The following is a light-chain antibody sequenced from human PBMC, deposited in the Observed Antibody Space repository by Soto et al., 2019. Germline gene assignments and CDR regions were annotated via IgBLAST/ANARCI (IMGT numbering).Light chain of an antibody. CDR1: QSVSSSD. V-gene: IGKV3-20*01. CDR2: GVS. CDR3: QQYGSSRWT. J-gene: IGKJ1*01. Sequence: EIVLTQSPGTLSLSPGERATLSCRASQSVSSSDLAWYPQKPGQAPRLLIYGVSSRATGIPDRFSGSGSGTDFTLTISRLEPEDFAVYYCQQYGSSRWTFGQGTKVEIK.